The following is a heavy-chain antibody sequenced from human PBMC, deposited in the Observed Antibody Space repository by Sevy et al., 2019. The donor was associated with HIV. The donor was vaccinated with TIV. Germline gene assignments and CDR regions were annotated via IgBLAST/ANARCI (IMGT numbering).Heavy chain of an antibody. CDR2: ISGSGGST. V-gene: IGHV3-23*01. Sequence: GGYLRLSCAASGFTFSSYAMNWVRQAPGKGLEWVSTISGSGGSTYYADAVKGRFTISRDNSKNTLYLQMNSLRAEDTAVYYCAKDTGTGDFFDYWGQGTLVTVSS. CDR1: GFTFSSYA. D-gene: IGHD3-10*01. J-gene: IGHJ4*02. CDR3: AKDTGTGDFFDY.